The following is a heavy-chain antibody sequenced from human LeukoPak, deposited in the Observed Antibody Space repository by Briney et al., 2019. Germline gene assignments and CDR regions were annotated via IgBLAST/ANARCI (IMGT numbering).Heavy chain of an antibody. CDR3: ARRLDHGGNSVAYFDL. CDR1: GGSISSSTHY. J-gene: IGHJ2*01. D-gene: IGHD4-23*01. Sequence: SETLSLTCTVSGGSISSSTHYWGWIRQPPGKGLEWIGNIYYTGSTYYSPSLKSRVTISVDTSKNQFSLRLNSVTAADTAVYYCARRLDHGGNSVAYFDLWGRGTLVTVSS. CDR2: IYYTGST. V-gene: IGHV4-39*01.